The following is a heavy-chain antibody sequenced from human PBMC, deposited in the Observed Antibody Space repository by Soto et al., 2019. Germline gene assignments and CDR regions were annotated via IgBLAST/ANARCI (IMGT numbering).Heavy chain of an antibody. V-gene: IGHV1-69*13. CDR3: ARSPVVVVAANYYGMDV. D-gene: IGHD2-15*01. CDR1: GGTFSSYA. CDR2: IIPIFGTA. Sequence: SVKVSCKASGGTFSSYAISWVRQAPGQGLEWMGGIIPIFGTANYAQKFQGRVTITADESTSTAYMELSSLRSEDTAVYYCARSPVVVVAANYYGMDVWGEGTTGTVS. J-gene: IGHJ6*02.